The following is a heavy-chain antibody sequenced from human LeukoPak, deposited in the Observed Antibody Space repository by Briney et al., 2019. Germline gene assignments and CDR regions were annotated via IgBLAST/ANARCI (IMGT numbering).Heavy chain of an antibody. Sequence: GGSLRLSCVVSGFSVSNDYMSWVRQAPGKGLEWVSVIYGGGDTYYADSVRGRFTISRDNFENTLFLQMDSLRAEDTAVYYCTRLLPSSHHFFDSWGQGALVTVPS. J-gene: IGHJ4*02. CDR2: IYGGGDT. V-gene: IGHV3-53*01. D-gene: IGHD6-6*01. CDR3: TRLLPSSHHFFDS. CDR1: GFSVSNDY.